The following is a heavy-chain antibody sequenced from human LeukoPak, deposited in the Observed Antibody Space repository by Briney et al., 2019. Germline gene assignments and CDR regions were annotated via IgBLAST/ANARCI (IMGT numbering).Heavy chain of an antibody. CDR2: ISSSRRFI. V-gene: IGHV3-21*01. Sequence: GGSLRLSCAASGFTVSSNYMSWVREAPGKGLEWVSSISSSRRFIYYADSVKGRFTIPRDHAKNSLYLKMTTLTAADTAIYYCATSRGYNSGYRARELPPSPVDWGQGTLVTVSS. D-gene: IGHD5-18*01. CDR1: GFTVSSNY. CDR3: ATSRGYNSGYRARELPPSPVD. J-gene: IGHJ4*02.